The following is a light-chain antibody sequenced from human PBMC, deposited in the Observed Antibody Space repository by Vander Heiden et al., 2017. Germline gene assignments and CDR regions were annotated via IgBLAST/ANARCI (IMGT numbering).Light chain of an antibody. V-gene: IGKV1-39*01. Sequence: DIQMTQSPSSLSASVGDRVTITCRASQSISSYLNWYQQKPGKAPKLLIYGAFSLQSGVPSRFSGSGSGTDFTLTISRLQPEDFATYYCQQRDSAPFTFGHGTKVDIK. CDR1: QSISSY. CDR3: QQRDSAPFT. J-gene: IGKJ3*01. CDR2: GAF.